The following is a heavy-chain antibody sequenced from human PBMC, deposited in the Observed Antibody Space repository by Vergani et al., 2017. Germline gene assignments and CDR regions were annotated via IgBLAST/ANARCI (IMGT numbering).Heavy chain of an antibody. V-gene: IGHV4-31*11. CDR3: AGYCSGGSCYSGDPDY. D-gene: IGHD2-15*01. CDR2: IYYSGST. Sequence: QLQLQESGSGLVKPSQTLSLTCAVSGGSISSGGYYWSWIRQHPGKGLEWIGYIYYSGSTYYNPSLKSRVTISVDTSKNQVSLKLSSVTAADTAVYYCAGYCSGGSCYSGDPDYWGQGTLVTVSS. CDR1: GGSISSGGYY. J-gene: IGHJ4*02.